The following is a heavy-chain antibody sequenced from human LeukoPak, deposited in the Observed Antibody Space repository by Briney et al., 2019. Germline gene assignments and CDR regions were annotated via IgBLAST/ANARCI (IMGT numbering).Heavy chain of an antibody. V-gene: IGHV4-39*07. CDR1: SGSISTSNYY. D-gene: IGHD2/OR15-2a*01. Sequence: SETLSLTCTVSSGSISTSNYYWGWVRQPPGKALEWIGNIFYTGSTYYSPSLKSRVTISVDTSKNQFSLKLSSVTAADTAVYYCARLIRIVSFDYWGQGTLVTVSS. CDR3: ARLIRIVSFDY. J-gene: IGHJ4*02. CDR2: IFYTGST.